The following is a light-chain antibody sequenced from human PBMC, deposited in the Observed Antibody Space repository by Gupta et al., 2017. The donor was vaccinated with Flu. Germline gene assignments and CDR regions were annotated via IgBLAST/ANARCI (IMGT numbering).Light chain of an antibody. J-gene: IGKJ4*01. CDR2: DAS. CDR3: QQYANLPLT. Sequence: DIQVAQSPSSLSASVGDRVTITCQASQDITNYLNWYQQKPGKAPKVLISDASNLETGVPSRFSGTGSGTHFTFTINNLQTEDIATYYCQQYANLPLTFGGGTKVEIK. V-gene: IGKV1-33*01. CDR1: QDITNY.